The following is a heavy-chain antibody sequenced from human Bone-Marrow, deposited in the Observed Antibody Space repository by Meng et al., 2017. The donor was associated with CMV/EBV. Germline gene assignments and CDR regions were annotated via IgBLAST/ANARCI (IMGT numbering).Heavy chain of an antibody. CDR2: IYWNDDK. D-gene: IGHD4-11*01. Sequence: SVFSLSTSGVGVVWIRQPPGKALEWLALIYWNDDKRYSSSLKSRLTITKETSKNQVVLTMTDVDPVDTGTYYCAHFMTTVTTGWFDPWGQGILVTVSS. J-gene: IGHJ5*02. CDR3: AHFMTTVTTGWFDP. V-gene: IGHV2-5*01. CDR1: VFSLSTSGVG.